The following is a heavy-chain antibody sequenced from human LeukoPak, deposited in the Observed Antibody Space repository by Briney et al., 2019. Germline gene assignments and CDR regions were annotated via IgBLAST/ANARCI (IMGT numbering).Heavy chain of an antibody. CDR2: INHSGST. CDR3: ARRKRYDYVWGSYRHNDYFGY. Sequence: SETLSLTCAVYGGSFSGYYWSWIRQPPGKGLEWIGEINHSGSTNYNPSLKSRVTISVDTSKNQFSLKLSSVTAADTAVYYCARRKRYDYVWGSYRHNDYFGYWGQGTLVTVSS. D-gene: IGHD3-16*02. CDR1: GGSFSGYY. J-gene: IGHJ4*02. V-gene: IGHV4-34*01.